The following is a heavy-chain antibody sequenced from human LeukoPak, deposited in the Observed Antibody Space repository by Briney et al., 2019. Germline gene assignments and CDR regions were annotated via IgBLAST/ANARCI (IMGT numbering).Heavy chain of an antibody. V-gene: IGHV3-74*01. D-gene: IGHD6-19*01. CDR2: INSDGSST. J-gene: IGHJ4*02. Sequence: GGSLRLSCAASGFTFSSYWMHWVRQAPGKGLVWVSRINSDGSSTSYAGSVKGRFTISRDNSKNTLYLQMNSLRAEDTAVYYCACIAVAGTLFDYWGQGTLVTVSS. CDR3: ACIAVAGTLFDY. CDR1: GFTFSSYW.